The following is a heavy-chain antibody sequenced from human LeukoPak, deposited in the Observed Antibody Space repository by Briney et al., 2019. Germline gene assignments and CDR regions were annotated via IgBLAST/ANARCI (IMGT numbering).Heavy chain of an antibody. J-gene: IGHJ5*02. CDR2: ITSYNGNT. Sequence: ASVKVSCKASGYTFTSYSINWVRQAPGQGLEWMGWITSYNGNTNYAHKLQSRVTMTTDTSTSTAYMELRSLRSDDTAVYYCARGSNYYGSGNYYAFDPWGQGTLVTVSS. CDR1: GYTFTSYS. D-gene: IGHD3-10*01. V-gene: IGHV1-18*01. CDR3: ARGSNYYGSGNYYAFDP.